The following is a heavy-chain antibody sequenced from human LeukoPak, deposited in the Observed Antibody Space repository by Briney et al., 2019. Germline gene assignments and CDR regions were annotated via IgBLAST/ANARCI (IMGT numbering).Heavy chain of an antibody. J-gene: IGHJ4*02. CDR2: IYYSGST. Sequence: SETLSLTCTVSGGSISSYYWSWIRQPPGKGLEWIGYIYYSGSTNYNPSLKSRVTISVDTSKNQFSLKLSSVTAADAAVYYCARVKDYYDSSGPLYFDYWGQGTLVTVSS. CDR1: GGSISSYY. V-gene: IGHV4-59*01. CDR3: ARVKDYYDSSGPLYFDY. D-gene: IGHD3-22*01.